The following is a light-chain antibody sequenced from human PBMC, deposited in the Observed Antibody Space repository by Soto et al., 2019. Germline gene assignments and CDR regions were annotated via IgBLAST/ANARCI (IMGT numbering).Light chain of an antibody. CDR3: QQYYNYPIT. CDR2: GAS. V-gene: IGKV1-5*01. Sequence: DIQMTQSPSTLSASVGDRVTITCRASQSTSSYLAWYQQKPGKAPKLLIYGASSLESGVPSRFSGSGSGTDFTLTLSRLQSEDFATYYCQQYYNYPITFGQGTRLEIK. CDR1: QSTSSY. J-gene: IGKJ5*01.